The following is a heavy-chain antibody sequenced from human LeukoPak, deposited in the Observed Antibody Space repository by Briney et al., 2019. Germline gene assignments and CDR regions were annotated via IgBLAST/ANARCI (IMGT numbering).Heavy chain of an antibody. J-gene: IGHJ4*02. V-gene: IGHV1-2*06. Sequence: VASVKVSCKASGYTFTGYHMHWVRQAPGQGLEWMGRINPNSGDTNNAQKFQGRVTMTRDTSISTAYTDLSRLTSDDTAVYYCARDYCSSTSCLFDYWGQGTLVTVSS. CDR1: GYTFTGYH. CDR3: ARDYCSSTSCLFDY. CDR2: INPNSGDT. D-gene: IGHD2-2*01.